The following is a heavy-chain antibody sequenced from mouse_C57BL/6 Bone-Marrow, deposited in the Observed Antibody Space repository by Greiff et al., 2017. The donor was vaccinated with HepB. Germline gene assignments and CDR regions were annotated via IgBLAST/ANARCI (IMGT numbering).Heavy chain of an antibody. CDR3: ASLGLRRGYFDY. D-gene: IGHD2-4*01. J-gene: IGHJ2*01. CDR1: GFTFSDYG. V-gene: IGHV5-17*01. CDR2: ISSGSSNI. Sequence: EVKLVESGGGLVKPGGSLKLSCAASGFTFSDYGMHWVRQAPEKGLEWVAYISSGSSNIYYADKVKGRFTISRDNAKNTLCLQMTSRRSEDTAMYYCASLGLRRGYFDYWGQGTTLTVSS.